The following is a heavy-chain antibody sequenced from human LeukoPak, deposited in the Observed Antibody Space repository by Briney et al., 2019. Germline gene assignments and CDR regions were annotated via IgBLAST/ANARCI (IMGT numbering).Heavy chain of an antibody. J-gene: IGHJ4*02. Sequence: GGSLRLSCTGSGFTFSNYEMNWVRQAPGKGPEWIAYISSSGTGIYYADSVKGRFTISRDNANLYLQMSSLRAEDTSLYYCARPKKVGDDSFEYWGQGTLVTVSS. CDR3: ARPKKVGDDSFEY. CDR1: GFTFSNYE. V-gene: IGHV3-48*03. D-gene: IGHD3-10*01. CDR2: ISSSGTGI.